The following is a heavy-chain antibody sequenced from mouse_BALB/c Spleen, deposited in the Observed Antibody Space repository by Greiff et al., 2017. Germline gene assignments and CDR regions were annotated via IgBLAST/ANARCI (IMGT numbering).Heavy chain of an antibody. CDR2: ISSGSSTI. J-gene: IGHJ4*01. CDR1: GFTFSSFG. V-gene: IGHV5-17*02. CDR3: ARGDGYYYYAMDY. Sequence: DVMLVESGGGLVQPGGSRKLSCAASGFTFSSFGMHWVRQAPEKGLEWVAYISSGSSTIYYADTVKGRFTISRDNPKNTLFLQMTSLRSEDTAMYYCARGDGYYYYAMDYWGQGTSVTVSS. D-gene: IGHD2-3*01.